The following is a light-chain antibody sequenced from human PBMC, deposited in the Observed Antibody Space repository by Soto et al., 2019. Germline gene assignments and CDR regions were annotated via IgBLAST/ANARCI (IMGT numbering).Light chain of an antibody. CDR3: QQQNNYSPRK. V-gene: IGKV1-5*03. CDR1: QTSNW. CDR2: KAS. Sequence: DIQMTQSPSTLSASVGDRVTITCRASQTSNWLAWYQQKPGKAPKLLIYKASSLESGVPSRFSGSGSGTEFTLTISSLQPDDFATYYCQQQNNYSPRKFGQGTKVQIK. J-gene: IGKJ1*01.